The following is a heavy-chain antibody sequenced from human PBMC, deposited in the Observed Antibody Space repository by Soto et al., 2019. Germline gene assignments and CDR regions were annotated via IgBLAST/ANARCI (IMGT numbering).Heavy chain of an antibody. CDR1: GYSFSFYC. V-gene: IGHV1-18*01. CDR3: ARDTSRGEYDY. D-gene: IGHD3-10*01. J-gene: IGHJ4*02. Sequence: ASGKVSCKASGYSFSFYCINWVRQAPGQGLEWMGWINVYNGNTNYAQKLQGRVTMTTDTSTSTAHLDLRSLRSDDTAVYFCARDTSRGEYDYWGQGTLVTVSS. CDR2: INVYNGNT.